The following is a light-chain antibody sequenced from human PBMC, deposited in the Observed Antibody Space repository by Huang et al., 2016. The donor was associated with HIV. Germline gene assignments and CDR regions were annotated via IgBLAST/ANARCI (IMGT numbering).Light chain of an antibody. V-gene: IGKV3-11*01. Sequence: DIVLTQSPGTLSLSPGARATLSCRASQSVGTYLTWYQHKPGQAPKLLMHDASNRAAGIPPRFSGSGSGTDFTLTINDLQSEEAVVYYCQQRSGWPPTFGGGTKV. CDR2: DAS. CDR3: QQRSGWPPT. CDR1: QSVGTY. J-gene: IGKJ4*01.